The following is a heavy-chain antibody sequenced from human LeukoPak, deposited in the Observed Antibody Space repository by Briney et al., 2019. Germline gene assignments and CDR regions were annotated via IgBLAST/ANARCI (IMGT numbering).Heavy chain of an antibody. D-gene: IGHD6-6*01. V-gene: IGHV3-74*01. J-gene: IGHJ6*03. CDR1: GFTFSSYW. CDR3: ARDDSSSYNYYYYMDV. Sequence: GGSLRLSCAASGFTFSSYWMHWVRQAPGKGLVWVSRINSDGSSTSYADSVKGRFTISRDNAKNTLYLQMNSLRAEDTDVYYCARDDSSSYNYYYYMDVWGKGTTVTVSS. CDR2: INSDGSST.